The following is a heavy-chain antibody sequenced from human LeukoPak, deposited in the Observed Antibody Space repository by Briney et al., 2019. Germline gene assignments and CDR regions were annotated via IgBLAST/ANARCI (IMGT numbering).Heavy chain of an antibody. Sequence: SETLSLTCTVSGGSISSGSYYWSWIRQPAGKGLEWIGRIYTAGCTNYRLSLNSQVTISVDTFKIQFFLNLSSVISSGTTVYFCARDTQCYDFWSGYYAFDYWGQGTPVTVSS. D-gene: IGHD3-3*01. CDR3: ARDTQCYDFWSGYYAFDY. J-gene: IGHJ4*02. CDR2: IYTAGCT. CDR1: GGSISSGSYY. V-gene: IGHV4-61*02.